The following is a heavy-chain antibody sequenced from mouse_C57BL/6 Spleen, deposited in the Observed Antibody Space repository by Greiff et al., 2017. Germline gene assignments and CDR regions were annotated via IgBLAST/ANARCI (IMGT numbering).Heavy chain of an antibody. V-gene: IGHV1-39*01. CDR3: ARTDY. Sequence: FQLHRSEPELVKLGASGKISCKASVSSFTDYNLTWVNQSNGKSLEWIGVINPNYGTTSYNQKFKGKATLTVDQSSSTAYMQLNSLTSEDSAVYYCARTDYWGQGTTLTVSS. CDR1: VSSFTDYN. CDR2: INPNYGTT. J-gene: IGHJ2*01.